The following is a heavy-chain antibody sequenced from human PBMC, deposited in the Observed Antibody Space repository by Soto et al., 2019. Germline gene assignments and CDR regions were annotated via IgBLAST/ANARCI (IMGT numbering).Heavy chain of an antibody. CDR1: GFTFSSYG. V-gene: IGHV3-33*01. J-gene: IGHJ6*03. Sequence: QVQLVESGGGVVQPGRSLRLSCAASGFTFSSYGMHWVRQAPGKGLEWVAVIWYDGSNKYYADSVKGRFTISRDNSKNPLYLQMNSLRAEDTAVYYCARDSYYDFWSGYGHYYYYYMDVWGKGTTVTVSS. D-gene: IGHD3-3*01. CDR2: IWYDGSNK. CDR3: ARDSYYDFWSGYGHYYYYYMDV.